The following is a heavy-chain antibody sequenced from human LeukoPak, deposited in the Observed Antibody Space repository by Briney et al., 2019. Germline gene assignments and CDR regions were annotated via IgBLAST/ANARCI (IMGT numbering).Heavy chain of an antibody. Sequence: ASVKVSCKASGYTFTSYGISWVRQAPGQGLEWMGWISAYNGNTNYAQKLQGRVTMTTDTSTSTAYMELRSLRSDDTAVYYCARVLDYYGSSGYFDYWGQGTLVTVSS. D-gene: IGHD3-22*01. V-gene: IGHV1-18*01. CDR1: GYTFTSYG. CDR3: ARVLDYYGSSGYFDY. J-gene: IGHJ4*02. CDR2: ISAYNGNT.